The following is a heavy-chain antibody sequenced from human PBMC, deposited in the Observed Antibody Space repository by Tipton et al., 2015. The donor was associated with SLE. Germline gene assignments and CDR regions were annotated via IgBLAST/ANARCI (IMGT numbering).Heavy chain of an antibody. CDR2: ISSDGKTK. Sequence: CLRLSCAASGFIFNNYALHWVRQAPGKGLEWVAVISSDGKTKFYADSVKGRYTISRDSSKNNLYLQMNSLRNEDTALYYCARAGMTTPNSPVDSWGQGTLVTVSS. V-gene: IGHV3-30*04. J-gene: IGHJ4*02. CDR3: ARAGMTTPNSPVDS. CDR1: GFIFNNYA. D-gene: IGHD4-17*01.